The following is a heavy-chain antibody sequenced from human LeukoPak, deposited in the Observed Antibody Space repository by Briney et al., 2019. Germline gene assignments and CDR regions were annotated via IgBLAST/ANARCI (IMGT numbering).Heavy chain of an antibody. CDR1: GFAFSDYG. CDR3: ARAATVFDF. D-gene: IGHD1-1*01. CDR2: ISSGSSTV. J-gene: IGHJ4*02. V-gene: IGHV3-48*02. Sequence: PGGSLRLSCAASGFAFSDYGMNWVRQAPGKGLEWLSSISSGSSTVYYADSAKGRFTISRDNAKNSLYLQMNSLRDEDTAVYYCARAATVFDFWGQGTQVTVSS.